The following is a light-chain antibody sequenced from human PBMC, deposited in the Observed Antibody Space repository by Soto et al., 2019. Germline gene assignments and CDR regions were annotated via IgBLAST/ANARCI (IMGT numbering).Light chain of an antibody. J-gene: IGKJ1*01. V-gene: IGKV1-8*01. CDR3: HQYHDDPPT. Sequence: AILMTQSPSSLYASTGDRVTITCRASQSVGTYLAWYQQKPGKAPDLLIYAASIRQSGVPSTFSRSGSGTDFTLTIRSLQTEDFTTYYCHQYHDDPPTFGQGTKVAIK. CDR2: AAS. CDR1: QSVGTY.